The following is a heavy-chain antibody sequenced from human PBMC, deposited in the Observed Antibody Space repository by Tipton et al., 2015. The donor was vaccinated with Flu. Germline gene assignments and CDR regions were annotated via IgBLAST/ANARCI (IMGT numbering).Heavy chain of an antibody. CDR2: ISAYTDNT. J-gene: IGHJ5*02. CDR3: AKDHSCGSNSNCPAKAFDP. V-gene: IGHV1-18*01. CDR1: GYTFTSYG. Sequence: QLVQSGAELKKPGASVKVSCKASGYTFTSYGISWVRQAPGQGLEWMGWISAYTDNTNYAQRFQGRITMTTDTSTNTAFMELRSLRSDDTAVYYCAKDHSCGSNSNCPAKAFDPWGQGTMVTVSS. D-gene: IGHD3-22*01.